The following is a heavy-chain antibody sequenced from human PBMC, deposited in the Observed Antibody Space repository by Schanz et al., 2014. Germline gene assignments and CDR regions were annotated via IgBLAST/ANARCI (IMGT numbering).Heavy chain of an antibody. V-gene: IGHV1-69*04. Sequence: QVQLVQSGAAVRKPGSSVRVSCKASGGPFTSYAFSWVRQAPGQGLEWMGSIIPIVDITNYAQKFLGRVTNTADKSTSTASMELKSLRSADTAVYYCATIGVNDYWRFGLDLWGQGTTATVSS. J-gene: IGHJ6*02. CDR3: ATIGVNDYWRFGLDL. CDR2: IIPIVDIT. D-gene: IGHD3-16*01. CDR1: GGPFTSYA.